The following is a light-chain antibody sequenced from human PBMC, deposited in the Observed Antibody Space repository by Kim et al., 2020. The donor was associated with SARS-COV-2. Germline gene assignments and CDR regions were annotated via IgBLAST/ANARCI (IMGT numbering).Light chain of an antibody. CDR1: NIGSKS. CDR3: QVWDSSSDHPV. J-gene: IGLJ3*02. CDR2: YDS. Sequence: APGKTTRITCGGNNIGSKSVHWYQLKPGQAPVLVIYYDSDRPSGIPERFSVSNSGNSATLTISRVESGDEADYYCQVWDSSSDHPVFGGGTQLT. V-gene: IGLV3-21*04.